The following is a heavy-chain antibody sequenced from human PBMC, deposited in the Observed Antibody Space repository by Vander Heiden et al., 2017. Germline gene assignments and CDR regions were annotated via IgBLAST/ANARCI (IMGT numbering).Heavy chain of an antibody. CDR3: AKDIRPGIAAAGTWWYFDL. CDR1: GFTFADYA. V-gene: IGHV3-9*01. Sequence: EVQLVESGGVLVQPGRSLRLSCAASGFTFADYAMHGVRQAPGKGLEWVSGISWNSGSIGYADSVKGRFTISRDNAKNSLYLQMNSLRAEDTALYYCAKDIRPGIAAAGTWWYFDLWGRGTLVTVSS. J-gene: IGHJ2*01. D-gene: IGHD6-13*01. CDR2: ISWNSGSI.